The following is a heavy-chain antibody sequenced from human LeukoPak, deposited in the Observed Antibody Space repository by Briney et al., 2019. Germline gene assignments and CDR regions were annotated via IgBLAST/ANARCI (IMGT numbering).Heavy chain of an antibody. D-gene: IGHD6-19*01. CDR3: ARGSGSGWPLDR. CDR2: VNLQGST. V-gene: IGHV4-4*02. CDR1: GGSITNTNY. J-gene: IGHJ5*02. Sequence: SGTLSLTCGVSGGSITNTNYWTWVRQPPGKGLEWIGEVNLQGSTNYNPSLMGRVAISVDTSENHISLQLTSVTAADTAVYYCARGSGSGWPLDRWGQGTLVTVSS.